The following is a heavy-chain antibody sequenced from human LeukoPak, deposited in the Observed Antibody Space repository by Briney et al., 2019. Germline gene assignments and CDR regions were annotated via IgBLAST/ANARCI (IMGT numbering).Heavy chain of an antibody. Sequence: GGSLRPSCAASGFTFSSYAMSWVRQAPGKGLEGVSGISGSGGSTYYADSVKGRFTISRDNSKNTLYLQMNSLRAEDTAVYYCAKGTSAYYYGMDVWGQGTTVTVSS. CDR3: AKGTSAYYYGMDV. CDR1: GFTFSSYA. V-gene: IGHV3-23*01. CDR2: ISGSGGST. J-gene: IGHJ6*02. D-gene: IGHD2-2*01.